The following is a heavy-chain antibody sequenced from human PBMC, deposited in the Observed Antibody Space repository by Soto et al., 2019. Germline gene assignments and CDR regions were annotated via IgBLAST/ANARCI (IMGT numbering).Heavy chain of an antibody. Sequence: GGSLRLSCAASGFTVSSNYMSWVRQAPGKGLEWVSVIYSGGSTYYADSVKGRFTISRDNSKNTLYLQMNSLRAEDTAVYYCARMITIFGVVTSDAFDIWGQGTMVTVSS. CDR2: IYSGGST. D-gene: IGHD3-3*01. CDR1: GFTVSSNY. CDR3: ARMITIFGVVTSDAFDI. V-gene: IGHV3-66*01. J-gene: IGHJ3*02.